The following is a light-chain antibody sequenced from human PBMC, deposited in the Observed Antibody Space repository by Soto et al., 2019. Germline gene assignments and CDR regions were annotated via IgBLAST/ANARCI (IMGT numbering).Light chain of an antibody. V-gene: IGKV3-20*01. CDR1: QSVTSTY. CDR3: QHYGRSPM. J-gene: IGKJ1*01. Sequence: EIVLTQSPGTLSLSPWERATLSCRASQSVTSTYLAWYQQRPGQAPRLLLYATSSRAIGVPDRFTGSGSGTDFTLTISRLEPEDFAVYYCQHYGRSPMFGQGTKVDIK. CDR2: ATS.